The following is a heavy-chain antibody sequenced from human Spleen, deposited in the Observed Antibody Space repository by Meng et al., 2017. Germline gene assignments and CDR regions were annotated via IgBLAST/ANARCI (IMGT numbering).Heavy chain of an antibody. CDR1: GFTFSSYS. V-gene: IGHV3-21*04. CDR2: ISGSGGST. D-gene: IGHD3-22*01. J-gene: IGHJ4*01. CDR3: ARDKFKYSSVVDF. Sequence: GGSLRLSCAASGFTFSSYSMNWVRQAPGKGLEWVSAISGSGGSTYYADSVKGRFTISRDNANHSLYLQLTNLTAEDTALYFCARDKFKYSSVVDFWGQGNLVTVSS.